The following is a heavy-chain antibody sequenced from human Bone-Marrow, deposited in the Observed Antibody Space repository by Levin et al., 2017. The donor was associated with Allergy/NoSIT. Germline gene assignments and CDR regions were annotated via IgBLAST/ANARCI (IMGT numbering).Heavy chain of an antibody. CDR1: GFTFSSYA. D-gene: IGHD6-19*01. CDR3: ARDITVESGGAVARYGLDY. J-gene: IGHJ4*02. CDR2: ISYDGSNK. V-gene: IGHV3-30-3*01. Sequence: PGGSLRLSCAASGFTFSSYAMHWVRQAPGKGLEWVAVISYDGSNKYYADSVKGRFTISRDNSKNTLYLQMNSLRAEDTAVYYCARDITVESGGAVARYGLDYWGQGTLVTVSS.